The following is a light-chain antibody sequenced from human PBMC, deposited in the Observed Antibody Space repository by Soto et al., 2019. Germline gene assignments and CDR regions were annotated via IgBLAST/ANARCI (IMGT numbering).Light chain of an antibody. J-gene: IGKJ1*01. V-gene: IGKV1D-16*01. CDR1: QGISTW. CDR3: QQYHIYSGT. CDR2: TAS. Sequence: IQMTQSPSSVSASVGDRVTITCRASQGISTWLAWNQQKPGIAPHLLIYTASNLQSAVPSRFSGSGSGTDFTLFISSLQPDDFATYYCQQYHIYSGTFGQGTKVEIK.